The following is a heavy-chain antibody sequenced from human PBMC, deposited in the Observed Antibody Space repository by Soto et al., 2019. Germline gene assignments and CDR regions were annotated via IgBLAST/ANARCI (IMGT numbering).Heavy chain of an antibody. CDR3: AHPRGYGVFDAVDI. V-gene: IGHV3-23*01. J-gene: IGHJ3*02. CDR1: GFFFSTYA. Sequence: GGSLRLSCAASGFFFSTYAMNWVRQAPGKGLEWVSAISNNGYDTYYAESVRGQFTISRDNSINTLYLQMSRLRTEDTAVYYCAHPRGYGVFDAVDIWGQGTMVTVSS. CDR2: ISNNGYDT. D-gene: IGHD4-17*01.